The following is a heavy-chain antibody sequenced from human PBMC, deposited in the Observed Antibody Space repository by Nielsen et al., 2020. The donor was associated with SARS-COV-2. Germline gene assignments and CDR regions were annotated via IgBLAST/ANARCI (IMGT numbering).Heavy chain of an antibody. CDR3: ARGRYYDTLSDFDY. Sequence: ASVKVSCKASGYTFISCGISWVRQAPGQGLEWMGLISPYNDNTDYSEKVRGRVTMTTDTSTSTAYMELRGLRSDDTAVYYCARGRYYDTLSDFDYWGQGTLVTVSS. CDR1: GYTFISCG. V-gene: IGHV1-18*01. D-gene: IGHD3-9*01. CDR2: ISPYNDNT. J-gene: IGHJ4*02.